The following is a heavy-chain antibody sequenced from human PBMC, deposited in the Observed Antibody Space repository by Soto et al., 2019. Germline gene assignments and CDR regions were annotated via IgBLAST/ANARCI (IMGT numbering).Heavy chain of an antibody. Sequence: QVQLVQSGAEVKKPGASVKVSCKASGYTFTGYYMHWVRQAPGQGLEWMGWINLNSGGTNYAQKFQGWVTMTRDTSISTAYMELSRLRSDDTAVYYCARQLSLYTYFDYWGQGTLVTVSS. J-gene: IGHJ4*02. V-gene: IGHV1-2*04. CDR2: INLNSGGT. CDR3: ARQLSLYTYFDY. D-gene: IGHD2-2*02. CDR1: GYTFTGYY.